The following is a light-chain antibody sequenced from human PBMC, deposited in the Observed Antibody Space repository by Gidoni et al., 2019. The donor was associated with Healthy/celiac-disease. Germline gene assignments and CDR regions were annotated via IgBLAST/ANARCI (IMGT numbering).Light chain of an antibody. V-gene: IGKV1-39*01. J-gene: IGKJ4*02. Sequence: DIQMTQSPSSLSASVGDRVTITCRASQSISSYLNWYQQKPGKAPKLLIYAAYSLQSGIPSRFSGSGSGTDFTRTISSLQPEDFATYDCQQSYSTLGLTFGGGTKVEIK. CDR1: QSISSY. CDR3: QQSYSTLGLT. CDR2: AAY.